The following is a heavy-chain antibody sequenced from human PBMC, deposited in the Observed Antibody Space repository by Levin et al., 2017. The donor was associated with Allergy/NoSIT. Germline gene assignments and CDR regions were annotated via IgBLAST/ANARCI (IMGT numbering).Heavy chain of an antibody. CDR2: ISSSSSYI. V-gene: IGHV3-21*01. CDR1: GFTFSSYS. D-gene: IGHD3-3*01. J-gene: IGHJ2*01. CDR3: ARGGGGGYYDFWTPLIGYFDL. Sequence: PGGSLRLSCAASGFTFSSYSMNWVRQAPGKGLEWVSSISSSSSYIYYADSVKGRFTISRDNAKNSLYLQMNSLRAEDTAVYYCARGGGGGYYDFWTPLIGYFDLWGRGTLVTVSS.